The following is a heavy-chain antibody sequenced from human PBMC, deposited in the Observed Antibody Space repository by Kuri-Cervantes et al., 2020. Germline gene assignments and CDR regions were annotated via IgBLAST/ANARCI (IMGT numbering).Heavy chain of an antibody. V-gene: IGHV3-23*01. CDR1: GFTFSSYA. J-gene: IGHJ3*02. D-gene: IGHD3-10*01. Sequence: GESLKISCAASGFTFSSYAMSWVRQAPGKGLEWVSAFSGSGGRTHYADSVKGRFTISRDNSENTLYLQMNSLRAEDTALYYCVKDMTSASYPDAFDIWGPGTMVTVSS. CDR2: FSGSGGRT. CDR3: VKDMTSASYPDAFDI.